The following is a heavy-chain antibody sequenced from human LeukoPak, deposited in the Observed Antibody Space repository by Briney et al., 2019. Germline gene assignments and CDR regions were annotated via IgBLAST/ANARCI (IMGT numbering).Heavy chain of an antibody. D-gene: IGHD3-3*01. J-gene: IGHJ4*02. V-gene: IGHV4-34*01. Sequence: SETLSLTCAVYGGSFSGYYWSWIRQPPGKGLEWVGEINHSGSTNYNPSLKRRVTISVATSKNQFSLRLSSVTAADTAVYYCARARGRITIFGVVMFDYWGQGTLVTVSS. CDR1: GGSFSGYY. CDR3: ARARGRITIFGVVMFDY. CDR2: INHSGST.